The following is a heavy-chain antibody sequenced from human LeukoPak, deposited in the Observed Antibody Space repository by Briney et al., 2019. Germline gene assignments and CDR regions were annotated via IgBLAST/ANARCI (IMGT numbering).Heavy chain of an antibody. V-gene: IGHV4-34*01. D-gene: IGHD6-13*01. CDR2: INHSGST. CDR1: GGSFSGYY. CDR3: ARGLAAAGIILGYYYYGMDV. J-gene: IGHJ6*02. Sequence: PSETLSLTCAVYGGSFSGYYWSWIRQPPGKGLEWIGEINHSGSTNYNPSLKSRVTISVDTSKNQFSLKLSSVTAADTAVYYCARGLAAAGIILGYYYYGMDVWGQGTTVTVSS.